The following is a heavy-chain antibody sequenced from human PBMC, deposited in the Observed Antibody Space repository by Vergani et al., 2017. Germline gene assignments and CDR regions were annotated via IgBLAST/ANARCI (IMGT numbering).Heavy chain of an antibody. D-gene: IGHD3-10*01. V-gene: IGHV4-30-4*01. CDR3: ARAPALRCGEYRLDY. J-gene: IGHJ4*02. CDR1: GGSINSGDYY. Sequence: QVQLQESGPGLVKPSQTLSLTCTVSGGSINSGDYYWSWIRQPPGKGLEWIGYIYYSGHTYYNPSLKSQITMSIDTSKNQFSLKLSSVTGADTAVYYCARAPALRCGEYRLDYWGEGTLHTVSS. CDR2: IYYSGHT.